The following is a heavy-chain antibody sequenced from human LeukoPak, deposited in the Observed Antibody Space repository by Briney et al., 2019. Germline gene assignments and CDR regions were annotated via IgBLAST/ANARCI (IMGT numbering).Heavy chain of an antibody. CDR1: GFTFDDYA. V-gene: IGHV3-9*01. CDR2: INWNSGSI. CDR3: ARDLGQYYDTSDNWFDP. D-gene: IGHD3-22*01. Sequence: PGRSLRLSCAASGFTFDDYAMHWVRQTPGRGLEWVSSINWNSGSIGYADSVKGRFTISRDNAKNTLNLQMNSLRAEDTAVYYCARDLGQYYDTSDNWFDPWGQGTLVTVSS. J-gene: IGHJ5*02.